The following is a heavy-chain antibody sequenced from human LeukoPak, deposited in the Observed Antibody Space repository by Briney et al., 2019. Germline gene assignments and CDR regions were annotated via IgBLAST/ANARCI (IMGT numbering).Heavy chain of an antibody. CDR1: GFTFSSYG. J-gene: IGHJ4*02. D-gene: IGHD6-6*01. Sequence: GGSLRLSCAASGFTFSSYGLSWVRQAPGKGLEWASAISDSGSDTYYADSVKGRFTISKDNSKNTLYLQMNSLRAEDTAVYYCAKRVPYSSSSVYFDSWGQGTLVTVSS. V-gene: IGHV3-23*01. CDR3: AKRVPYSSSSVYFDS. CDR2: ISDSGSDT.